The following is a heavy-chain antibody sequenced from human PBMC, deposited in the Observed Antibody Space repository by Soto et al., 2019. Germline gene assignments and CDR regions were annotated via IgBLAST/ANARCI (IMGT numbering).Heavy chain of an antibody. CDR1: GGSISSGGYS. Sequence: QLQLQESGSGLVKPSQTLSLTCAVSGGSISSGGYSWSWIRQPPGKGLEWIGYIYHSGSTYYNPSLTIPLTLPLSRSNNPSSPHRSSVPAAAPALYSCSRVTRPSSSPYCSPPTPTFFAPWRQRTLVTVSS. J-gene: IGHJ5*02. V-gene: IGHV4-30-2*01. D-gene: IGHD2-21*02. CDR3: SRVTRPSSSPYCSPPTPTFFAP. CDR2: IYHSGST.